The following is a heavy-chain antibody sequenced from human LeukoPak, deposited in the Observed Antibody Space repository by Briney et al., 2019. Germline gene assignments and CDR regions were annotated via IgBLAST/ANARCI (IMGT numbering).Heavy chain of an antibody. CDR2: ISGSGGST. J-gene: IGHJ4*02. CDR1: GFTLSSYA. D-gene: IGHD2-21*02. Sequence: PGGSLRLSCAASGFTLSSYAMSWVRQAPGKGLEWVSAISGSGGSTYYADSVKGRFTISRDNSKNTLYLQMNSLRAEDTAVYYCAKDPCGGDCYWAYFDYWGQGTLVTVSS. V-gene: IGHV3-23*01. CDR3: AKDPCGGDCYWAYFDY.